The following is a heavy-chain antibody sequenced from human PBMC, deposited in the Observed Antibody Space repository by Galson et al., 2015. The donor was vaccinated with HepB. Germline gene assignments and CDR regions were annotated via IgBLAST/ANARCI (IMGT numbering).Heavy chain of an antibody. CDR1: GFSLSTSGVG. CDR3: AHRTEILWFGELWFDY. CDR2: IYWDDDK. J-gene: IGHJ4*02. Sequence: PALVKPTQTLTLTCTFSGFSLSTSGVGVGWIRQPPGKALEWLALIYWDDDKRYSPSLKSRLTITKDTSKNQVVLTMTNMDPVDTATYYCAHRTEILWFGELWFDYWGQGTLVTVSS. V-gene: IGHV2-5*02. D-gene: IGHD3-10*01.